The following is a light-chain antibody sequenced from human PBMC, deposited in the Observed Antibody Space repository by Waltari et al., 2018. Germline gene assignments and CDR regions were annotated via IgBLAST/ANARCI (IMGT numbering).Light chain of an antibody. CDR2: SAS. Sequence: AIQMTQSPSSLSASVGDRVTITCRASQVIRHDLGWYQQKPGKAPKLLIYSASSLQSVVPSRFRGSGSGTDFTLTISSLQPEDVATYYCLQDYDYPWTFGQGTKVEIE. CDR1: QVIRHD. J-gene: IGKJ1*01. V-gene: IGKV1-6*01. CDR3: LQDYDYPWT.